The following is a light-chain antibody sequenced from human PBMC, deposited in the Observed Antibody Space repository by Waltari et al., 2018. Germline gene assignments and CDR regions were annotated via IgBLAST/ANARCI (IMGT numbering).Light chain of an antibody. J-gene: IGKJ4*01. CDR2: GAS. CDR3: QQSAHSPLT. CDR1: HNVGNNY. Sequence: EIVLTQSPGALSLSPGERATLSCRASHNVGNNYLAWFQQKPGQAPRLLIYGASSRATGIPDRFSGSGAGTDFTLTISRLEPEDFAVYYCQQSAHSPLTCGGGTKVEIK. V-gene: IGKV3-20*01.